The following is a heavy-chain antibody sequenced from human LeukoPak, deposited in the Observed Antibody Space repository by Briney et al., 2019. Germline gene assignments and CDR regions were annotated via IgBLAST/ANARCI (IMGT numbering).Heavy chain of an antibody. CDR2: ISSSGSTI. CDR1: GFTFSSYE. J-gene: IGHJ4*02. Sequence: GGSLRLSCAASGFTFSSYEMDWVRQAPGKGLEWVSYISSSGSTIYYAHSVKGRFTISRDNAKNSLYLQMNSLRAEDTAVYYCARPLVGATTHVAGYWGQGTLVTVSS. D-gene: IGHD1-26*01. V-gene: IGHV3-48*03. CDR3: ARPLVGATTHVAGY.